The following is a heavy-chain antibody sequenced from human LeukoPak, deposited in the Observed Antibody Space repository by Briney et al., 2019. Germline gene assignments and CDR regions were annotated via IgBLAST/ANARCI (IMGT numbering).Heavy chain of an antibody. Sequence: GGSLRLSWAASGFTFCSYGMHWVRQAPGKGLEWVAVISYDGSNKYYADSVKGRFTISRDNSKNTLYLQMNSLRAEDTAVYYCAKGLATMIVVVPFDYWGQGTLVTVSS. J-gene: IGHJ4*02. CDR2: ISYDGSNK. CDR1: GFTFCSYG. D-gene: IGHD3-22*01. CDR3: AKGLATMIVVVPFDY. V-gene: IGHV3-30*18.